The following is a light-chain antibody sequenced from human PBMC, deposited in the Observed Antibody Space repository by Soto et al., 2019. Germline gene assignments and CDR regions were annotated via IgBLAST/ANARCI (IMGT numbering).Light chain of an antibody. CDR1: QTITTW. CDR3: QHSNSYPYT. J-gene: IGKJ2*01. V-gene: IGKV1-5*01. Sequence: DIPMTQSPSTLSASVGDRVSITCRASQTITTWLAWYQQKPGKAPKLLIYDASSLERGVPSRFRGSGSGTDFTLTISSMQPEDFATYYCQHSNSYPYTFGQGTKLEIK. CDR2: DAS.